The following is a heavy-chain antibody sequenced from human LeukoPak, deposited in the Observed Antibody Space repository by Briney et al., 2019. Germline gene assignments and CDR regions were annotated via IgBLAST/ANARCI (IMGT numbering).Heavy chain of an antibody. D-gene: IGHD4-17*01. CDR1: GYTFTSYG. V-gene: IGHV1-18*01. CDR2: ISAYNDNT. Sequence: GASVKVSCKASGYTFTSYGIRWVRPAPGQGLEWMGWISAYNDNTNYAQKFQGRVTMTTDTSTSTAYMELRSLRSDDTAVYYCARDYGDYDRFDYWGQGTLVTVSS. CDR3: ARDYGDYDRFDY. J-gene: IGHJ4*02.